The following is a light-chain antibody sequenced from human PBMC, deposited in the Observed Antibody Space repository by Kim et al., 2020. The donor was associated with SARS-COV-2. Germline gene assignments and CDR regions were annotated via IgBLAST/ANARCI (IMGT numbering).Light chain of an antibody. V-gene: IGKV4-1*01. CDR3: KQNYETPAT. CDR1: HILLYSSNNKNY. J-gene: IGKJ2*01. Sequence: DIVMTQSPDFLTVSLGETATINCKSSHILLYSSNNKNYLAWYQQKPGQPPKLLFYWASTRQSGFPDRFSGSGTGTHCTLPLSNRRAEDVAVYYCKQNYETPATFGQGTKLEI. CDR2: WAS.